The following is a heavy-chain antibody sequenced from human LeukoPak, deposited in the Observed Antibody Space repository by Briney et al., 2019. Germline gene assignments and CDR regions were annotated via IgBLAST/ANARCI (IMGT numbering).Heavy chain of an antibody. D-gene: IGHD2-2*01. CDR3: ARRSRIVVVPAALPFYYYYMDV. Sequence: SETLSLTCAVYGGSFSGYYWSWIRQPPGKGLEWIGEIKHSGSTNYNPSLKSRVTISVDTSKNQFSLKLSSVTAADTAVYYCARRSRIVVVPAALPFYYYYMDVWGKGTTVTVSS. V-gene: IGHV4-34*01. J-gene: IGHJ6*03. CDR2: IKHSGST. CDR1: GGSFSGYY.